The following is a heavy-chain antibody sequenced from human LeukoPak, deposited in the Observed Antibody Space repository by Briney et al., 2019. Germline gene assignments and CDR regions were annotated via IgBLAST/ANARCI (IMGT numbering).Heavy chain of an antibody. V-gene: IGHV3-23*01. Sequence: QAGGSLRLSCAASGFIFSSYAMSWVRQAPGKGLEWVSAISSSDGSAYYADSVKGRFTISRDNSKNTLYLQMNSLRAEDTAVYYCASSQIFGVAQGIYWGQGTLVTVSS. D-gene: IGHD3-3*01. CDR3: ASSQIFGVAQGIY. CDR2: ISSSDGSA. CDR1: GFIFSSYA. J-gene: IGHJ4*02.